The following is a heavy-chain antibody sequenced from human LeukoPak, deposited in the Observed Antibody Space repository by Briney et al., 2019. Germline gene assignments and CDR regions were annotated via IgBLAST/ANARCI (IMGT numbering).Heavy chain of an antibody. D-gene: IGHD1-26*01. CDR3: ARGVGSGSRLRAGDY. V-gene: IGHV3-53*01. CDR1: GFTVSSNY. J-gene: IGHJ4*02. CDR2: IYSGGST. Sequence: GGSLRLSCAASGFTVSSNYMSCVRQAPGKGLEWVSVIYSGGSTYYADSVEGRFTISRDNAKNTLYLQMNSLRAEDTAVYYCARGVGSGSRLRAGDYWGQGTLVTVSS.